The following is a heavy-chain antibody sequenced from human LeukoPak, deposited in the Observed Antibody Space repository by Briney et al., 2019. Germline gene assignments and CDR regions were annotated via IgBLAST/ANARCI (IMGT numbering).Heavy chain of an antibody. CDR2: INHSGST. D-gene: IGHD2-15*01. CDR1: GGSFSGYN. Sequence: SETLSLTCAVYGGSFSGYNWSWIRQPPGKGLEWIGEINHSGSTNYDPSLKSRVTISVDTSKNQFSLKLSSVTAADTAVSYCARSLGGLYFYYGMDVWGQGTTVTVSS. J-gene: IGHJ6*02. V-gene: IGHV4-34*01. CDR3: ARSLGGLYFYYGMDV.